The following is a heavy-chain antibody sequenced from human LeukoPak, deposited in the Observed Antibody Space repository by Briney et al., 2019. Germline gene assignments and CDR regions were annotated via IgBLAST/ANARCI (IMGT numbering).Heavy chain of an antibody. CDR2: ITSKPNSYET. V-gene: IGHV3-73*01. CDR3: AGGRGWYSPDY. J-gene: IGHJ4*02. D-gene: IGHD6-19*01. CDR1: GFTFSGSA. Sequence: GGSLRLPCAAPGFTFSGSAMHWVRQASGRGLEWVGRITSKPNSYETVYAASMNGRFTISRDDSKNTAYLQMNSLKTEDTAVYYCAGGRGWYSPDYWGQGTLVTVSS.